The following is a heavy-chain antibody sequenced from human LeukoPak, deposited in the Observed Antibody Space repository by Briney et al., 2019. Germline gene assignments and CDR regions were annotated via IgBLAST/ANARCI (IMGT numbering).Heavy chain of an antibody. D-gene: IGHD3-3*01. J-gene: IGHJ4*02. CDR3: VRIYGGCYYDY. CDR1: EFTFSNYW. CDR2: VKQDGREK. Sequence: PGGSLRLSCAGYEFTFSNYWMSWVRQAPGKGLEWVANVKQDGREKYYIDSVKGRFTISRDNAKNSLYLQMNSLRAEDTAVYYCVRIYGGCYYDYWGQGTLVTVSS. V-gene: IGHV3-7*01.